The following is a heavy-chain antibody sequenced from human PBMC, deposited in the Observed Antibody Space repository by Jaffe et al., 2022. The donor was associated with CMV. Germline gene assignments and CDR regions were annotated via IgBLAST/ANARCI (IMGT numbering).Heavy chain of an antibody. CDR2: IYSSGST. J-gene: IGHJ6*03. D-gene: IGHD6-19*01. Sequence: EVQLVETGGGLIQPGGSLRLSCAASEFTVSNNYMTWVRQAPGRGLEWVSVIYSSGSTYYADSVRGRFTISRDDDNNMIYLHMNSLRAEDTAVYYCAGGSTVGGLGWYYYYHMDVWGKGTRVTVSS. V-gene: IGHV3-53*02. CDR3: AGGSTVGGLGWYYYYHMDV. CDR1: EFTVSNNY.